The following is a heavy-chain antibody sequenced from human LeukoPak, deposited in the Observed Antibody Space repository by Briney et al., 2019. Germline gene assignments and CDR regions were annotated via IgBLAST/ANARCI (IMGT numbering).Heavy chain of an antibody. V-gene: IGHV4-59*01. CDR1: GSSISSYY. CDR2: IYYSGST. CDR3: ARETRAGAFDI. J-gene: IGHJ3*02. Sequence: SETLSLTRTVSGSSISSYYWSWIRQPPGKGLEWIGYIYYSGSTNYNPSLKSRVTISVDTSKNQFSLKLSSVTAADTAVYYCARETRAGAFDIWGQGTMVTVSS.